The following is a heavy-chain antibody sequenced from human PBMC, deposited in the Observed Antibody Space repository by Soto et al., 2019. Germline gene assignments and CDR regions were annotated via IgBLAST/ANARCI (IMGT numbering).Heavy chain of an antibody. CDR3: ARHAAGNYYDISGSQVWYFDL. J-gene: IGHJ2*01. Sequence: GESLKISCKGSGYDFASFWIGWVRQMPGKGLEWMGIIYPGDSDTRYNPSFQGQVTISVDKSINTAYLQWSSLKASDTAMFYCARHAAGNYYDISGSQVWYFDLWGRGTLVTVSS. CDR1: GYDFASFW. V-gene: IGHV5-51*01. CDR2: IYPGDSDT. D-gene: IGHD3-22*01.